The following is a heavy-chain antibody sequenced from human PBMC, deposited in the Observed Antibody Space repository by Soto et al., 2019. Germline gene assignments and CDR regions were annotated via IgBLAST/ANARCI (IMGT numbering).Heavy chain of an antibody. CDR1: GYTFTSYA. CDR2: INAGNGNT. J-gene: IGHJ5*02. V-gene: IGHV1-3*01. Sequence: GASVKVSCKASGYTFTSYAMHWVRQAPGQRLEWMGWINAGNGNTKYSQKFQGRVTITRDTSASTAYMELSSLRSEDTAVYYCARDHFTIFFRGYPYHRAWFDTWGQGTLVTVSS. CDR3: ARDHFTIFFRGYPYHRAWFDT. D-gene: IGHD3-3*01.